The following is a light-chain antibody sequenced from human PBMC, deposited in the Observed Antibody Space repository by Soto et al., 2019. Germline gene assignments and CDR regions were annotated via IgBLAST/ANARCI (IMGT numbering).Light chain of an antibody. Sequence: DIQMTQSPSTLSASVGDRVTITCRASQSISSWLAWYQQKPGKAPKLLIYKASSLESGVPSRFSGSGSGTEFTLTISSLQPDDFATYYCQQYKSYSRTFGQGNKV. CDR3: QQYKSYSRT. CDR1: QSISSW. V-gene: IGKV1-5*03. J-gene: IGKJ1*01. CDR2: KAS.